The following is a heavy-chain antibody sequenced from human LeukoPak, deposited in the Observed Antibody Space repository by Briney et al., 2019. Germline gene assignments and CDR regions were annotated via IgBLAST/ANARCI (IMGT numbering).Heavy chain of an antibody. J-gene: IGHJ4*02. CDR3: AKGGKGFPLGLRFDS. D-gene: IGHD2-21*01. V-gene: IGHV4-59*01. CDR2: INYSGST. Sequence: SETLSLTCTVSGGSISRYYWSWIRQPPGKGLEWIGYINYSGSTKYNPSLKSRVTISVDTSKNQFSLKLSSVTAADTAVYFCAKGGKGFPLGLRFDSWGQGTLVSVSS. CDR1: GGSISRYY.